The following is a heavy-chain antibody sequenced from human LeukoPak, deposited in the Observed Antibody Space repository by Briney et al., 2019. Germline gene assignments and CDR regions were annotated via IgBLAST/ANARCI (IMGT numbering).Heavy chain of an antibody. D-gene: IGHD5-24*01. J-gene: IGHJ4*02. CDR1: GGSISSYY. Sequence: SETLSLTCTVSGGSISSYYWSWIRQPPGKGLEWIGYIYYSGSTNYNPSLKSRVTISVDTSKNQFSLKLSSVTAADTAVYYCARHREDYFDYWGQGTLVTVSS. CDR2: IYYSGST. CDR3: ARHREDYFDY. V-gene: IGHV4-59*01.